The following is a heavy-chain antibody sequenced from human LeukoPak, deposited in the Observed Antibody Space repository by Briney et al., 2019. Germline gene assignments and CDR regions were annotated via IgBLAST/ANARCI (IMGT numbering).Heavy chain of an antibody. CDR1: GYTFTIYA. Sequence: ASVTVSFTASGYTFTIYAMNWVRQAPGQGLEWMGWINTNTGNPTYAQGFTGRFVFSLDTSVSTAYLQISSLKAEDTAVYYCARDLQDYYDSSGYLGSFDYWGQGTLVTVSS. CDR3: ARDLQDYYDSSGYLGSFDY. J-gene: IGHJ4*02. V-gene: IGHV7-4-1*02. D-gene: IGHD3-22*01. CDR2: INTNTGNP.